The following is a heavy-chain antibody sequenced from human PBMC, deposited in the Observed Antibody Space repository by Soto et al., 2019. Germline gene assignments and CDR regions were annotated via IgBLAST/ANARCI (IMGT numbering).Heavy chain of an antibody. CDR2: ISGSGTYT. CDR1: GFTFSSYA. V-gene: IGHV3-23*01. D-gene: IGHD6-13*01. CDR3: AKVGSSSWFRGYFDY. J-gene: IGHJ4*02. Sequence: GGSLRLSGAASGFTFSSYAMSWVSQAPGMGLEWVSTISGSGTYTDYADSVKGRFTISRDNSKNTLYLQMNSLRAEDTAVYYCAKVGSSSWFRGYFDYWGQGTLVTVSS.